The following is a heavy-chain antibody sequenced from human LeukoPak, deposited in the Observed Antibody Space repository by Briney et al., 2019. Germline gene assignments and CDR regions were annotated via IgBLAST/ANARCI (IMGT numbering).Heavy chain of an antibody. CDR1: GGSITTYY. V-gene: IGHV4-59*01. Sequence: PSETLSLTCSVSGGSITTYYWSWVRQPPGKGLDWIGYIHYSGGTSYNPSLKSRVTISMDTSKNQFSLKLSSVTAADTAVYYCARYAADGRTLEYWGQGTLVTVSP. CDR2: IHYSGGT. J-gene: IGHJ4*02. D-gene: IGHD6-13*01. CDR3: ARYAADGRTLEY.